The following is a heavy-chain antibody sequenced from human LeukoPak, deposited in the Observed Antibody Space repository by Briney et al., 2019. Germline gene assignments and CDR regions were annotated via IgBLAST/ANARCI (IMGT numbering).Heavy chain of an antibody. J-gene: IGHJ4*02. D-gene: IGHD4-17*01. CDR3: ARAGYDYGDSSDF. V-gene: IGHV1-2*02. Sequence: ASVKVSCKASGYPFTTYYIHWVRQAPGQGLEWMGCINPKNGDSKYAQKFQGRVAMTRATSIATAYMEVSRLTSDDTAVYFCARAGYDYGDSSDFWGQGTLVTVSS. CDR2: INPKNGDS. CDR1: GYPFTTYY.